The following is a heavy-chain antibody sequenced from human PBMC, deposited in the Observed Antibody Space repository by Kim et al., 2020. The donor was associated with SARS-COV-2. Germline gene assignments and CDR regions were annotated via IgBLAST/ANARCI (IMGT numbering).Heavy chain of an antibody. D-gene: IGHD3-22*01. Sequence: GGSLRLSCAASGFTFRTYWMTWVRQAPGKGLEWVANINQDGSEKYSVGSVKGRFTISRDNAENSLYLQMNSLRGEDTAMYYCARESVVTGWFDSWGQGTLVTVSS. CDR1: GFTFRTYW. CDR2: INQDGSEK. V-gene: IGHV3-7*01. CDR3: ARESVVTGWFDS. J-gene: IGHJ5*01.